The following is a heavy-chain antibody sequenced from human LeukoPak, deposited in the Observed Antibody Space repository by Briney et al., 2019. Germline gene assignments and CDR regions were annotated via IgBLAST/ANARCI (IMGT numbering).Heavy chain of an antibody. Sequence: PSETLSLTCGVDGGSFSGYYWNWMRQPPGKGLEWIGEINHSGSTNYNPSLKRRVTISVDTSQNQFSVRLTSVTAADTAVYYCAREVVAAPGTVDYWGQGTLVTVSS. CDR2: INHSGST. V-gene: IGHV4-34*01. D-gene: IGHD6-13*01. CDR1: GGSFSGYY. CDR3: AREVVAAPGTVDY. J-gene: IGHJ4*02.